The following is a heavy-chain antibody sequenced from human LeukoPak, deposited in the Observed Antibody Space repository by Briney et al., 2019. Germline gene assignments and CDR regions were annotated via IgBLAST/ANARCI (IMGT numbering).Heavy chain of an antibody. D-gene: IGHD6-13*01. V-gene: IGHV3-30*18. Sequence: GGSLRLSCAASGFTVSSNYMSWVRQAPGKGLEWVAVISYDGSNKYYADSVKGRFTISRDNSKNTLYLQMNSLRAEDTAVYYCAKDPVGYYSSSWYPPDYWGQGTLVTVSS. J-gene: IGHJ4*02. CDR2: ISYDGSNK. CDR1: GFTVSSNY. CDR3: AKDPVGYYSSSWYPPDY.